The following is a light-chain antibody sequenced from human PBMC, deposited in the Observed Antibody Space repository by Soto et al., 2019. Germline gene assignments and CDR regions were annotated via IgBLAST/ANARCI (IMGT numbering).Light chain of an antibody. CDR3: QQYNNWPPWT. CDR1: QSVSSH. V-gene: IGKV3-15*01. J-gene: IGKJ1*01. CDR2: GAS. Sequence: EIVMTQSPDTLVVSLGEGATLSCRASQSVSSHLAWYQHKPGQAPRLLIYGASTRASGIPARFSGSGSETDFTLTISSLQSQDFAVYYCQQYNNWPPWTFGQGTKV.